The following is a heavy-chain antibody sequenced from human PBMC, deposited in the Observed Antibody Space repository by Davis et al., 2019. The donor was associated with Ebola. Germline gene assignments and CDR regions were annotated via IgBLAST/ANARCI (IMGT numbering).Heavy chain of an antibody. D-gene: IGHD1-26*01. J-gene: IGHJ5*02. Sequence: SVKVSCKASGGTFSSYAISWVRQAPGQGLEWMGGIIPIFGTANYAQKFQGRVTITADESTSTAYMELSSLRSEDTAVYYCARGDRVGATYNWFDPWGQGTLVTVSS. CDR1: GGTFSSYA. CDR3: ARGDRVGATYNWFDP. CDR2: IIPIFGTA. V-gene: IGHV1-69*13.